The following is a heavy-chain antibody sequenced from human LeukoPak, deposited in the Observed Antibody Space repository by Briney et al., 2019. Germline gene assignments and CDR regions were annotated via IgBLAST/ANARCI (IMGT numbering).Heavy chain of an antibody. V-gene: IGHV3-48*03. J-gene: IGHJ4*02. CDR1: GFTFSSYE. D-gene: IGHD4-17*01. Sequence: PGGSLRLSCAASGFTFSSYEINWVRQAPGKGLEWVSYISSCGSTIYYADSVKGRFTISRDNAKNSLYLQMNSLRAEDTAVYYCARAFYGDLDYGGQGNLVTVSS. CDR3: ARAFYGDLDY. CDR2: ISSCGSTI.